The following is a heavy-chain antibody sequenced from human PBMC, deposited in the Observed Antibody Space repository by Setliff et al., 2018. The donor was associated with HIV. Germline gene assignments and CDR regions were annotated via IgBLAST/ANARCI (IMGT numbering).Heavy chain of an antibody. V-gene: IGHV4-4*09. J-gene: IGHJ4*02. CDR3: ARLPRGPWRWDY. CDR2: IYSNGIT. Sequence: SETLSFTCTVSGGSIGVDCWSWIRQPPGKGLEWIGYIYSNGITRYNPSLKSRVTISLDTSKIEFSLTLKSVTAADTAIYYCARLPRGPWRWDYWGQGMLVTVSS. D-gene: IGHD5-12*01. CDR1: GGSIGVDC.